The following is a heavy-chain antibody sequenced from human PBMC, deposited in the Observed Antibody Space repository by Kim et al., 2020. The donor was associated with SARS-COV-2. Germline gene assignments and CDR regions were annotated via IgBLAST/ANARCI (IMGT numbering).Heavy chain of an antibody. Sequence: TNCNPSLKSRVTISVDKSKNQFSLKLSSVTAADTAVYYCARVGQLGPVDYWGQGTLVTVSS. D-gene: IGHD6-6*01. V-gene: IGHV4-4*02. CDR2: T. CDR3: ARVGQLGPVDY. J-gene: IGHJ4*02.